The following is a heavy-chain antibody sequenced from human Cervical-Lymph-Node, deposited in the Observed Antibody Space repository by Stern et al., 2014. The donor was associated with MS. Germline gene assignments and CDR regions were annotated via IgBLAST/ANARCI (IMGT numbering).Heavy chain of an antibody. Sequence: VQLVESGGGVVQPGRSLRLSCAASGFTFSSYGMHWVRPAPGKGLEWVALIWYDGYNKYYADSVKGRFTISRDNSKNTLYLQMNSLRAEDTAVYYCARGGKLANLFDYWGQGTLVTVSS. D-gene: IGHD3-16*01. CDR2: IWYDGYNK. V-gene: IGHV3-33*01. CDR3: ARGGKLANLFDY. CDR1: GFTFSSYG. J-gene: IGHJ4*02.